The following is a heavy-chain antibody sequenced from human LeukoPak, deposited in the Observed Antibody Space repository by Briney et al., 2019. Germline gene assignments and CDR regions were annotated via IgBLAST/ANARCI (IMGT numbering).Heavy chain of an antibody. J-gene: IGHJ4*02. CDR2: INPSGGST. D-gene: IGHD3-3*01. Sequence: ASVKVSCKASGYTFTSYYMHWVRQAPGQGLEWMGIINPSGGSTSYAQKFQGRVSMTRDTSTSTVYMELSSLRSEDTAVYYCARGGFWYYDFWSGYYSSFDYWGQGTLVTVSS. V-gene: IGHV1-46*01. CDR1: GYTFTSYY. CDR3: ARGGFWYYDFWSGYYSSFDY.